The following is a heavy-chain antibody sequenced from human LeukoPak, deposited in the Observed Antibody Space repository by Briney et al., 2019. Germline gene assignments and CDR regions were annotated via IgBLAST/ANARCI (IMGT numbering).Heavy chain of an antibody. Sequence: GGSLRLSCAASGFTFSSYWMSWVRQSPGKGLEWVANIKPDGSEKYFMDSVKGRFTISRDNAKNALYLEMNSLRAEDTAEYFCTRERMYSGSGSTYPYYDYWGQGTLVTVSS. CDR1: GFTFSSYW. CDR2: IKPDGSEK. D-gene: IGHD3-10*01. CDR3: TRERMYSGSGSTYPYYDY. V-gene: IGHV3-7*01. J-gene: IGHJ4*02.